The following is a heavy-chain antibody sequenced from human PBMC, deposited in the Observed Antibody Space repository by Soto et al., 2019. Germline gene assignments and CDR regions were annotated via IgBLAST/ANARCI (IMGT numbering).Heavy chain of an antibody. J-gene: IGHJ4*02. CDR2: IIPIFGTA. CDR1: GGTFSSYA. Sequence: XSVKVSCKASGGTFSSYAISWVRQAPGQGLEWMGGIIPIFGTANYAQKFQGRVTITADESTSTAYMELSSLRSEETAVYYCARQVYDISMDYWGKGTLVTVSS. D-gene: IGHD3-22*01. CDR3: ARQVYDISMDY. V-gene: IGHV1-69*13.